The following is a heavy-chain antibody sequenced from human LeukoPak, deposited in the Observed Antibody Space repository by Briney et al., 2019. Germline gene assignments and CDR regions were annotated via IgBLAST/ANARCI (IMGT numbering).Heavy chain of an antibody. J-gene: IGHJ4*02. CDR3: ARDLLGISSSLGY. V-gene: IGHV3-21*01. D-gene: IGHD6-13*01. Sequence: GGSLRLSCAASGFTFSSYGMHWVRQAPGKGLEWVSSISSSSSYIYYADSVKGRFTISRDNAKNSLYLQMNSLRAEDTAVYYCARDLLGISSSLGYWGQGTLVTVSS. CDR1: GFTFSSYG. CDR2: ISSSSSYI.